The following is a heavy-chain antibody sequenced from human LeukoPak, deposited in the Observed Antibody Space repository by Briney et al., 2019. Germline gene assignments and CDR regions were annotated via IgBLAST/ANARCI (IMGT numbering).Heavy chain of an antibody. Sequence: ASVKVSCKASGGTFSSYAISWVRQAPGQGLEWMGWINPNSGGTNYAQKFQGRVTMTRDTSISTAYMELSRLRSDDTAVYYCARDSGQTCSSTSCYIDYYGMDVWGQGTTVTVSS. J-gene: IGHJ6*02. CDR2: INPNSGGT. CDR1: GGTFSSYA. V-gene: IGHV1-2*02. CDR3: ARDSGQTCSSTSCYIDYYGMDV. D-gene: IGHD2-2*02.